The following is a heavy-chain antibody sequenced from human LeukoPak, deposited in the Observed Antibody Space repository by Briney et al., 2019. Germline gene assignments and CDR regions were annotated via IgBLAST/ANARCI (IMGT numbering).Heavy chain of an antibody. Sequence: GGSLRLSCAASGFTFSSYWMSWVRQTPGKGLEWVADIKGDGSKTYFVDSVKGRFTISRDNTKNSLYLQINTLRAEDTAVYYCARRAGAYSHPYDYWGQGTLVTVSS. CDR2: IKGDGSKT. CDR3: ARRAGAYSHPYDY. J-gene: IGHJ4*02. D-gene: IGHD4/OR15-4a*01. V-gene: IGHV3-7*03. CDR1: GFTFSSYW.